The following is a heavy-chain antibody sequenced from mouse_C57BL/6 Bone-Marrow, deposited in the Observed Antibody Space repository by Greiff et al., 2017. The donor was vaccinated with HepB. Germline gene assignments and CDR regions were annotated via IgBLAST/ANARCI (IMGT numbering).Heavy chain of an antibody. CDR1: GYTFTTYP. J-gene: IGHJ2*01. CDR3: ARRERSRALDY. CDR2: FHPYNDDT. D-gene: IGHD3-1*01. V-gene: IGHV1-47*01. Sequence: VHLVESGAELVKPGASVKMSCKASGYTFTTYPIEWMKQNHGKSLEWIGNFHPYNDDTKNNEKFKGKATVTVEKSSSTVYLGLSRLTSEDSAVYYCARRERSRALDYWGQGTTLTVSS.